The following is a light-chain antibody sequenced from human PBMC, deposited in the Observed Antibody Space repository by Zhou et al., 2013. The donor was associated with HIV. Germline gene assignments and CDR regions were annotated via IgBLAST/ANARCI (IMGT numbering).Light chain of an antibody. CDR3: MQGAHWPLT. CDR2: EVS. Sequence: EALVTQSPLSLPVTLGQPASISCRSSQSLVHSDGNIYLNWFQQRPGQPPRRLIYEVSNRDSGVPDRFTGSGSGTDFTLKISRVEAEDVGVYYCMQGAHWPLTFGGGTKVEIK. J-gene: IGKJ4*01. V-gene: IGKV2-30*02. CDR1: QSLVHSDGNIY.